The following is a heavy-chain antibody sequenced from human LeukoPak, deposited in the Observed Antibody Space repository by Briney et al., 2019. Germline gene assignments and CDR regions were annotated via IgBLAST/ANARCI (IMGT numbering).Heavy chain of an antibody. J-gene: IGHJ3*02. CDR1: GGSISSGGYS. V-gene: IGHV4-61*08. CDR3: AREGRAFDI. Sequence: SETLSLTCAVSGGSISSGGYSWSWIRQPPGKGLEWIGYIYYSGSTNYNPSLKSRVTISVDTSKNQFSLKLSSVAAADTAVYYCAREGRAFDIWGQGTMVTVSS. CDR2: IYYSGST.